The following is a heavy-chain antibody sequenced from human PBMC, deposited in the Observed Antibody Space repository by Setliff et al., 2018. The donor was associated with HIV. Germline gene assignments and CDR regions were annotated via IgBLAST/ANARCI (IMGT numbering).Heavy chain of an antibody. Sequence: ASVKVSCKTAEYTFTAYFLQWVRQAPGQGLEWIGWISPNTGDTGIALKFQGRVTMTRDTSTSTTYLELDRLTYDVTAIYYCARGGYYTSGTWFDPWGQGTLVTVSS. CDR1: EYTFTAYF. J-gene: IGHJ5*02. CDR2: ISPNTGDT. CDR3: ARGGYYTSGTWFDP. D-gene: IGHD3-10*01. V-gene: IGHV1-2*02.